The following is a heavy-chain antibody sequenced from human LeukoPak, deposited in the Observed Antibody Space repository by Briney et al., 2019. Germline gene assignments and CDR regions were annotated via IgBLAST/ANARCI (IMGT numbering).Heavy chain of an antibody. J-gene: IGHJ4*02. CDR2: IFYSGST. CDR1: GGSISSYY. CDR3: ARGGQRDIVAV. Sequence: PSETLSLTCTVSGGSISSYYCNWIRQPPGKGLEWIGNIFYSGSTNYNPSLRSRVTISVDTSKNQFSLKLSSVTAADTAVYYCARGGQRDIVAVWGQGTLVTVSS. V-gene: IGHV4-59*01. D-gene: IGHD5-12*01.